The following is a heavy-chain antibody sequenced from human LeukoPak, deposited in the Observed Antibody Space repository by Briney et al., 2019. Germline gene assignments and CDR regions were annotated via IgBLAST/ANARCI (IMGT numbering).Heavy chain of an antibody. CDR1: GYTFTSYG. Sequence: ASVKVSCKASGYTFTSYGISWVRQAPGQGLEWMGWISAYNGNTNYAQKLRGRVTMTTDTSTSTAYMELRSLRSDDTAVYYCARDRVLYCSSTSCYLAYWGQGTLVTVSS. CDR2: ISAYNGNT. D-gene: IGHD2-2*01. CDR3: ARDRVLYCSSTSCYLAY. V-gene: IGHV1-18*01. J-gene: IGHJ4*02.